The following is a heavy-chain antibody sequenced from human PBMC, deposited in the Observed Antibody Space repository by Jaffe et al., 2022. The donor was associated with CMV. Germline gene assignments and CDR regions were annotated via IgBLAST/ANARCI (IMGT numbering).Heavy chain of an antibody. CDR2: IWYDGTAK. Sequence: QGQLVESGGGVVQPGRSLRLSCAASGFIFNTQAMYWVRQAPGKGLEWVASIWYDGTAKFYADSVQGRFTISRDNSRNMVYLQMNSLTSEDTALYYCARNMPLTTWGQGTLVTVSS. D-gene: IGHD2-2*01. CDR3: ARNMPLTT. V-gene: IGHV3-33*08. CDR1: GFIFNTQA. J-gene: IGHJ4*02.